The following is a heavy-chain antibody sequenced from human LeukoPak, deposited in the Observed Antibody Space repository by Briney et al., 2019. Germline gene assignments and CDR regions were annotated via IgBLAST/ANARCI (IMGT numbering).Heavy chain of an antibody. D-gene: IGHD2-21*01. V-gene: IGHV3-21*01. J-gene: IGHJ6*03. Sequence: GSLRLSCAASGFTFSSYSMNWVRQAPGKGLEWVSSISSSSSYIYYADSVKGRFTISRDNAKSSLYLQMNSLRAEDTAVYYCARDEALVIHIHYYMDVWGKGTTVTVSS. CDR3: ARDEALVIHIHYYMDV. CDR1: GFTFSSYS. CDR2: ISSSSSYI.